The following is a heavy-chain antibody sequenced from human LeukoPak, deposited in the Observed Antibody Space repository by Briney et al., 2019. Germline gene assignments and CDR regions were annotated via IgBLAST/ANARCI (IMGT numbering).Heavy chain of an antibody. V-gene: IGHV3-53*04. D-gene: IGHD3-22*01. J-gene: IGHJ3*02. CDR1: GFTVTSNY. Sequence: PGGSLRLSCAASGFTVTSNYMSWVRQAPGKGLVWVSVIYSGGSTYYADSVNGRFTNSRHNSKNTLYLQMNSLRAEDTAVYCFARGGDSSCYSRGAFDIWGEGTMVTVSS. CDR2: IYSGGST. CDR3: ARGGDSSCYSRGAFDI.